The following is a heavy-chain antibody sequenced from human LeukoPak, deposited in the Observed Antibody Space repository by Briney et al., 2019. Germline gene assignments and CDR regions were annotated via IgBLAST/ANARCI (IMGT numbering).Heavy chain of an antibody. CDR1: GGTFNNSA. CDR3: ARDSPHDYGDYSNPFDY. D-gene: IGHD4-17*01. V-gene: IGHV1-69*05. J-gene: IGHJ4*02. Sequence: SVKVSCKTSGGTFNNSAISWVRQAPGQGLEWMGRIIPIFGTANYAQKFQGRVTITTDESTSTAYMELSSLRSEDTAVYYCARDSPHDYGDYSNPFDYWGQGTLVTVSS. CDR2: IIPIFGTA.